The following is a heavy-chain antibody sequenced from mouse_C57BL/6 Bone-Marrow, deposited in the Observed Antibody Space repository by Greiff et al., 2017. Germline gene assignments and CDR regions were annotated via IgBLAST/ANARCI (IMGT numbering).Heavy chain of an antibody. CDR2: ISSGSSTI. Sequence: EVQLVESGGGLVKPGGSLKLSCAASGFTFSDYGMHWVRQAPEKGLEWVAYISSGSSTIYYADTVKGRFTISRDNAKNTLFLQMTSPRSEDTAMDYCARDSLNAMDYGGRGTSVTVTS. V-gene: IGHV5-17*01. CDR3: ARDSLNAMDY. CDR1: GFTFSDYG. D-gene: IGHD2-12*01. J-gene: IGHJ4*01.